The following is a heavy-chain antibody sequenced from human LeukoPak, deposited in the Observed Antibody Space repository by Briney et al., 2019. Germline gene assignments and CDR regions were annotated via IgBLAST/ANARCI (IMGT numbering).Heavy chain of an antibody. V-gene: IGHV1-8*01. D-gene: IGHD6-19*01. CDR3: ARAWEQWLDEAFDI. CDR1: VYTFTTYD. J-gene: IGHJ3*02. Sequence: SGRASCNASVYTFTTYDINGVRQSAGQGREWMGWMKPNSGNTGYAQKCHGRGTMTRNTSISTAYMELSSLRSEDTAVYYCARAWEQWLDEAFDIWGQGTMVTVSS. CDR2: MKPNSGNT.